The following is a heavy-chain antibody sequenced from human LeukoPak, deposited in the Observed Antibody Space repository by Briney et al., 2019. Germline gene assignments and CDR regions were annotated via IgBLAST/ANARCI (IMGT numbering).Heavy chain of an antibody. Sequence: SETLSLTCTVSGGSISSYYWSWIRQPPGKGLEWIGYIYYSGSTNYNPSLKSRVTISVDTSKNQFSLKLSSVTAADTAVYYCATITIFGVAHDYWGQGTLVTVSS. V-gene: IGHV4-59*01. D-gene: IGHD3-3*01. CDR1: GGSISSYY. CDR2: IYYSGST. J-gene: IGHJ4*02. CDR3: ATITIFGVAHDY.